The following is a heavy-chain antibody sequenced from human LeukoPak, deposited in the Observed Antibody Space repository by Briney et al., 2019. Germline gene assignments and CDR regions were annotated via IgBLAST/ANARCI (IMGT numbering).Heavy chain of an antibody. CDR2: IYTSGST. CDR1: GGSISSYY. J-gene: IGHJ4*02. Sequence: PSETLSLTCTVSGGSISSYYWSWIRQPAGKGLEWIGRIYTSGSTNYNPSLKSRVTMSVDTSKIQFSLKLSSVTAADTAVYYCAGRRITGTTYYFDYWGQGTLVTVSS. V-gene: IGHV4-4*07. CDR3: AGRRITGTTYYFDY. D-gene: IGHD1-20*01.